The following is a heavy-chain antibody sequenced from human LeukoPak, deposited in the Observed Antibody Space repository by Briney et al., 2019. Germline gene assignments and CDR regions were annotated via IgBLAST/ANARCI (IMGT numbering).Heavy chain of an antibody. CDR1: GGSISSYY. Sequence: SETLSLTCTVSGGSISSYYWSWIRQPPGKGLEWIGYIYYSGSTIYNPSLKSRVTISVDTSKNQFSLRLSSVTAADTAVYYCARQGTVTTLWIQHWGQGTLVTVSS. CDR3: ARQGTVTTLWIQH. V-gene: IGHV4-59*01. J-gene: IGHJ1*01. CDR2: IYYSGST. D-gene: IGHD4-17*01.